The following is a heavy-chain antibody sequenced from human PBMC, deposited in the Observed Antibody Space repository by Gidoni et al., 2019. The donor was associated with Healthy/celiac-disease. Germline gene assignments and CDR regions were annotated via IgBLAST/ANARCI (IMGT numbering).Heavy chain of an antibody. D-gene: IGHD3-22*01. CDR1: GGSISSGGYY. Sequence: QVQLQESGPGLVKPSQTLSLTCTVSGGSISSGGYYWSWIRQHPGKGLEWIGYIYYSGSTYYNPSLKSRVTISVDTSKNQFSLKLSSVTAADTAVYYCARDLREGDSSGYYFRAASAFDIWGQGTMVTVSS. CDR2: IYYSGST. CDR3: ARDLREGDSSGYYFRAASAFDI. V-gene: IGHV4-31*03. J-gene: IGHJ3*02.